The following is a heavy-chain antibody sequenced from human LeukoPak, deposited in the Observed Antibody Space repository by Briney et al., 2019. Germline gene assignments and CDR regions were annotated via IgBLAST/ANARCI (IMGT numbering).Heavy chain of an antibody. D-gene: IGHD2-8*01. V-gene: IGHV3-23*01. Sequence: GGSLRLSCAASGFTFTTYAMSWVRQAPGKGLEWVSAISGSGGSTYYADSVKGRFTISRDNSKNTLYLQMNSLRAEDTAVYYCAKIVLMVPIPGYWGQGTLVTVSS. CDR3: AKIVLMVPIPGY. CDR2: ISGSGGST. CDR1: GFTFTTYA. J-gene: IGHJ4*02.